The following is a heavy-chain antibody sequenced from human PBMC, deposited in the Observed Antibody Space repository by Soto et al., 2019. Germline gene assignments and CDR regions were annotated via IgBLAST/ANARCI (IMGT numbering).Heavy chain of an antibody. Sequence: QVQLVQSGGEVKKPGASVRVSCKASGYTFTNYYIHWVRQAPGQGLEWMGVINPTGGRASYAPKFQGRVTLTSATSTSTAYMELSSLRSDDTAVYFCSRLTTMVREINDDPFDFWGQGTLVTVSS. CDR2: INPTGGRA. V-gene: IGHV1-46*03. D-gene: IGHD3-10*01. J-gene: IGHJ4*03. CDR1: GYTFTNYY. CDR3: SRLTTMVREINDDPFDF.